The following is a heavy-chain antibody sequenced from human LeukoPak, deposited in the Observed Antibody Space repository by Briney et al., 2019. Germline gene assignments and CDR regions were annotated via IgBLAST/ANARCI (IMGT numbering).Heavy chain of an antibody. CDR3: AREGSITMTPGGWFDH. J-gene: IGHJ5*02. V-gene: IGHV4-61*01. D-gene: IGHD3-22*01. CDR1: GGSISSGSYY. Sequence: SETLSLTCTVSGGSISSGSYYWSWIRQPPGKGLEWIGYIYYSGSTNYNPSLKSRVTISVDTSKNQFYLKLSPVTAADTDVYYCAREGSITMTPGGWFDHWGQGTLVTVSS. CDR2: IYYSGST.